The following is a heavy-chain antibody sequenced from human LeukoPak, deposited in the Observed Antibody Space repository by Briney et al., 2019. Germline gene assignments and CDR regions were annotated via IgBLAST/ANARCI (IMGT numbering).Heavy chain of an antibody. CDR3: ARHENSRGSISGY. CDR1: GYSISSGYY. J-gene: IGHJ4*02. V-gene: IGHV4-38-2*02. D-gene: IGHD6-13*01. Sequence: PSETLSLTCTVSGYSISSGYYWAWIRQPPGKGLEWIGSIFHTGSTYHNPSLKSRVTISVDTSKNQFSLKLSSVTAADTAVYYCARHENSRGSISGYWGQGTLVTVSS. CDR2: IFHTGST.